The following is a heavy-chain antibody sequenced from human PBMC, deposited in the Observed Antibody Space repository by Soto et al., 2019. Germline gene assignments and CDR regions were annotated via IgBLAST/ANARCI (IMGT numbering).Heavy chain of an antibody. CDR3: AKVGPAYSGYDYFDY. CDR2: ISYEGSNK. J-gene: IGHJ4*02. CDR1: GFTFSSYG. D-gene: IGHD5-12*01. V-gene: IGHV3-30*18. Sequence: QVQLVESGGGVVQPGRSLRLSCAASGFTFSSYGIHWVRQAPGKGLEWAAFISYEGSNKYYADSVKGRFTVSRDNSQNTLYLQMNSLRAEDTAVYYCAKVGPAYSGYDYFDYWGQGTLVTVCS.